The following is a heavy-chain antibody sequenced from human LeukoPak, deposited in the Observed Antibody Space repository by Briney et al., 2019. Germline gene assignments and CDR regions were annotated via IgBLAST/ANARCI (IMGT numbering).Heavy chain of an antibody. Sequence: GGSLRLSCAASGFTFSSYAMHWVRQAPGKGLEWVAVISYDGSNKYYADSVKGRFTISRDNSKNTLYLQMNSLRAEDTAVYYCARGDVDTAMGKFDYWAREPWSPSPQ. J-gene: IGHJ4*02. V-gene: IGHV3-30-3*01. CDR3: ARGDVDTAMGKFDY. CDR1: GFTFSSYA. CDR2: ISYDGSNK. D-gene: IGHD5-18*01.